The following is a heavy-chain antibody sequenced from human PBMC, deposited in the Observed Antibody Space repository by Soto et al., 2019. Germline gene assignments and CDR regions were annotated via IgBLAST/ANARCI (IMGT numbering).Heavy chain of an antibody. CDR2: VHPSGST. D-gene: IGHD3-22*01. CDR1: SASLGDHY. J-gene: IGHJ4*02. Sequence: SETLSLTCAVFSASLGDHYWAWIRQSPDKGLEWIGEVHPSGSTYYNPSLKSRVTISVDTSKNQFSLKLSSVTAADTAVYYCAAPDWYDSSGQDRTDYWGQGTLVTVSS. V-gene: IGHV4-34*01. CDR3: AAPDWYDSSGQDRTDY.